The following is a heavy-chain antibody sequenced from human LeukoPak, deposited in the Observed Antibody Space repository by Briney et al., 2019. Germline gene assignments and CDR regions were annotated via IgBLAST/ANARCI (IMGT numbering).Heavy chain of an antibody. CDR2: ISGRGDNT. D-gene: IGHD3-3*01. J-gene: IGHJ4*02. CDR3: AKGPRFLEWLLSLFFDY. Sequence: GGSLRLSCAASRFTFSSYAMSWVRQAPGKGLEWVSAISGRGDNTYYADSVKGQFTISRDNSKNTLYLQMNSLRAEDTAVYYCAKGPRFLEWLLSLFFDYWGQGTLVTVSS. CDR1: RFTFSSYA. V-gene: IGHV3-23*01.